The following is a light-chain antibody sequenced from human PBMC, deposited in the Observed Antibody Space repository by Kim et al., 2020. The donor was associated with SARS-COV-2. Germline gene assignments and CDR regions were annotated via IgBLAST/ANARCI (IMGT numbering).Light chain of an antibody. CDR2: QDN. Sequence: SYELTQPPSVSVSPGQTASITCSGYKLGDKYVSWYQQKPGQSPVVVIYQDNQRPPGIPERFSGSNSGNTATLTISGTQAMDEADYYCQAWDSSTHNYVFGAGTKVTVL. J-gene: IGLJ1*01. V-gene: IGLV3-1*01. CDR3: QAWDSSTHNYV. CDR1: KLGDKY.